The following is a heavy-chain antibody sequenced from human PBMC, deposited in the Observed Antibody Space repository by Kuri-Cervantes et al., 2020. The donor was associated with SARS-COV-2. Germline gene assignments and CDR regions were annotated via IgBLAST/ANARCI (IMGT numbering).Heavy chain of an antibody. V-gene: IGHV3-21*01. CDR2: ISSSSSYI. CDR3: ARDSSIVVGRKGNYGMDV. CDR1: GFTFSSYS. D-gene: IGHD2-2*01. Sequence: GGSLRLSCAASGFTFSSYSMNWDRQAPGKGLEWVSSISSSSSYIYYADSVKGRFTISRDNAKNSLYLQMNSLRVEDTAVYYCARDSSIVVGRKGNYGMDVWGQGTTVTVSS. J-gene: IGHJ6*02.